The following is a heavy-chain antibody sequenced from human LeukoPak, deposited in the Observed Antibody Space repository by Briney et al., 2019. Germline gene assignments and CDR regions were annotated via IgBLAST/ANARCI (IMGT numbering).Heavy chain of an antibody. Sequence: PGGSLRLSCVASGLTFSRHATSWVRQAPGKGLDWVSGISGSGGSTYYADSVKGRFTISRDNSKNTLYLQMNSLRAGDTAVYYCAKGAIVGSTLEAFDIWGQGTMVTVSS. CDR3: AKGAIVGSTLEAFDI. V-gene: IGHV3-23*01. D-gene: IGHD1-26*01. CDR2: ISGSGGST. CDR1: GLTFSRHA. J-gene: IGHJ3*02.